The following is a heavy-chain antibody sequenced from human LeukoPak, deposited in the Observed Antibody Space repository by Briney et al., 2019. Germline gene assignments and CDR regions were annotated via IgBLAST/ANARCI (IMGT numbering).Heavy chain of an antibody. CDR2: INHSGST. Sequence: SETLSLTCAVYGGSFSGYYWSWIRQPPGKGLEWMGEINHSGSTNYNPSLKSRVTISVDTSKNQFSLKLISVTAADTAVYYCARPYCSSTSCYNAFDIWGQGTMVTVSS. V-gene: IGHV4-34*01. D-gene: IGHD2-2*02. J-gene: IGHJ3*02. CDR3: ARPYCSSTSCYNAFDI. CDR1: GGSFSGYY.